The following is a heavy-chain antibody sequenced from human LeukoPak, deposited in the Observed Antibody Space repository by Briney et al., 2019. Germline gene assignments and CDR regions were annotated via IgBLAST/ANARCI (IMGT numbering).Heavy chain of an antibody. CDR2: INSDGSST. D-gene: IGHD6-6*01. CDR3: AKDPARPLGY. J-gene: IGHJ4*02. V-gene: IGHV3-74*01. Sequence: GGSLRLSCAASGFTFSSYWMHWVRQAPGKGLVWVSHINSDGSSTNYADSVKGRFTISRDNSKNTLYLQMNSLRAEDTAVYYCAKDPARPLGYWGQGTLVSVSS. CDR1: GFTFSSYW.